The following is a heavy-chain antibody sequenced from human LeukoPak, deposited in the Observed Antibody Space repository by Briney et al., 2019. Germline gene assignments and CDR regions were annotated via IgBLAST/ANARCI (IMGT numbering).Heavy chain of an antibody. J-gene: IGHJ4*02. CDR2: IYHSGST. D-gene: IGHD4-11*01. CDR3: ARGSNYHYFDY. CDR1: GYSISSNYY. Sequence: SETLSLTCTVSGYSISSNYYWGWIRQPPGKGLEWIGSIYHSGSTDYNPSLKSRVTLSVDTSKNQFSLELSSVTAADTAVYYCARGSNYHYFDYWGQGALVTVSS. V-gene: IGHV4-38-2*02.